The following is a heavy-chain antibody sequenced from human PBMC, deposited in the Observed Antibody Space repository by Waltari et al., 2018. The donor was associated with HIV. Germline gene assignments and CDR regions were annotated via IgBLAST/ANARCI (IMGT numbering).Heavy chain of an antibody. CDR2: IIPIFGTP. V-gene: IGHV1-69*01. CDR1: GGPRRHS. D-gene: IGHD1-26*01. CDR3: ACADRDQSGSYYIFDY. Sequence: QVQLVQSGAEVKKPGSSVKVSCKETGGPRRHSFSWVRQAPGQGLEWLGGIIPIFGTPNYAQKFQGRVTISADESATSVYLEMKTLRSDDTATYFCACADRDQSGSYYIFDYWGQGSLVTVSS. J-gene: IGHJ4*02.